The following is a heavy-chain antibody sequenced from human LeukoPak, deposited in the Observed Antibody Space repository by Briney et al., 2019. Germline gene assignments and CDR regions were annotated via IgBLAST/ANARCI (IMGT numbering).Heavy chain of an antibody. CDR1: GYTFTGYY. CDR3: ARRLYSSGWYYYYYGMDV. J-gene: IGHJ6*02. Sequence: SVKVSCKAFGYTFTGYYMHWVRQAPGQGLEWMGGIIPIFGTANYAQKFQGRVTITADESTSTAYMELSSLRSEDTAVYYCARRLYSSGWYYYYYGMDVWGQGTTVTVSS. V-gene: IGHV1-69*13. D-gene: IGHD6-19*01. CDR2: IIPIFGTA.